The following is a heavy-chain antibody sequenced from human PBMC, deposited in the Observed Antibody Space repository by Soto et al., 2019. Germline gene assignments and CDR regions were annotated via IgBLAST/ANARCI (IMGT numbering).Heavy chain of an antibody. J-gene: IGHJ6*02. CDR3: ARVGIMWIGELLSDYYYGMDV. V-gene: IGHV4-34*01. Sequence: NPSETLSLTCAVYVGSFSGYYWSWIRQAPGKGLEWIGEINHSGSTNYDPSLKSRVTISVDTSKNQFSLKLSSVTAADTAVYYCARVGIMWIGELLSDYYYGMDVWGQGPRSP. D-gene: IGHD3-10*01. CDR2: INHSGST. CDR1: VGSFSGYY.